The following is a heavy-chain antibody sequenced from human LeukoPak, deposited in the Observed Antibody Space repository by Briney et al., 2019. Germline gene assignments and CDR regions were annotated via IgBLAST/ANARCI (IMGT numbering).Heavy chain of an antibody. CDR2: ISGSGGST. Sequence: PGGSLRLSCAASGFTFSSYAMSWVRQAPGKGLEWVSAISGSGGSTYYADSVKGRFTISRDNSKNTLYLQMSSLRAEDTAVYYCARDFYSSGWVEYWGQGTLVTVSS. CDR1: GFTFSSYA. V-gene: IGHV3-23*01. D-gene: IGHD6-19*01. J-gene: IGHJ4*02. CDR3: ARDFYSSGWVEY.